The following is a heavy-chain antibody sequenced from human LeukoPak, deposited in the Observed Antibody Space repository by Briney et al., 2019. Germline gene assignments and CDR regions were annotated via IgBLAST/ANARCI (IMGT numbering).Heavy chain of an antibody. J-gene: IGHJ4*02. D-gene: IGHD6-13*01. CDR1: GFTFSSYN. CDR3: AKDPRRYSRTGGYFDY. V-gene: IGHV3-21*01. Sequence: GGSLRLSCAASGFTFSSYNMNWVRQAPGKGLEWVSSISSSSSYIYYADSVKGRFTISRDNSKNTLYLQMISLRTEDTAVYYCAKDPRRYSRTGGYFDYWGQGTLVTVSS. CDR2: ISSSSSYI.